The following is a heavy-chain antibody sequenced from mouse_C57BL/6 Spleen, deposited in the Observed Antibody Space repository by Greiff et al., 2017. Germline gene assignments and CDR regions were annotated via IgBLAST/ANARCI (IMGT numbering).Heavy chain of an antibody. J-gene: IGHJ1*03. CDR1: GFTFSSYA. CDR3: ARDDGYCFDV. V-gene: IGHV5-4*01. CDR2: ISDGGSYT. D-gene: IGHD2-3*01. Sequence: EVKLQESGGGLVKPGGSLKLSCAASGFTFSSYAMSWVRQTPEKRLEWVATISDGGSYTYYPDNVKGRFTISRDNAKNNLYLQMSHLKSEDTAMYYCARDDGYCFDVWGTGTTVTVSS.